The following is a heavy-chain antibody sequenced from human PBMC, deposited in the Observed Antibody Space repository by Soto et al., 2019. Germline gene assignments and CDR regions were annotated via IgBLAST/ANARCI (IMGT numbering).Heavy chain of an antibody. V-gene: IGHV3-23*01. D-gene: IGHD6-13*01. Sequence: GGSLRLSCAASGFTFNTYAMNWVRQAPGEGLEWVSAISADGAGTYYADSVKGRFTISRDNSKNTLSLQMNSLRAEDTAIFYCARISSSSCTYYWDQGTLVTVSS. J-gene: IGHJ4*02. CDR3: ARISSSSCTYY. CDR1: GFTFNTYA. CDR2: ISADGAGT.